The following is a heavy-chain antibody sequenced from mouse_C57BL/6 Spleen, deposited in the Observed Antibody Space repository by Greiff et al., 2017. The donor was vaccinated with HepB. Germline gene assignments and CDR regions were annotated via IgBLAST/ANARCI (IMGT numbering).Heavy chain of an antibody. CDR2: INPNNGGT. CDR3: ARSYFY. V-gene: IGHV1-26*01. CDR1: GYTFTDYY. Sequence: EVQLQQSGPELVKPGASVKISCKASGYTFTDYYMNWVKQSHGKSLEWIGDINPNNGGTSYNQKFKGKATLTVDKSSSTAYMELRSLTSEDSAVYYCARSYFYWGQSTTLTVSS. D-gene: IGHD2-10*01. J-gene: IGHJ2*01.